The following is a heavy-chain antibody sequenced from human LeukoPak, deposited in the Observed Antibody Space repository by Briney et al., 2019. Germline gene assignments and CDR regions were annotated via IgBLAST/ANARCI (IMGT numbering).Heavy chain of an antibody. CDR2: ISSNGGST. J-gene: IGHJ4*02. V-gene: IGHV3-64*01. CDR3: AGGYDFWSGYWSHSDY. Sequence: GSLRLSCAASGFTFSSYAMHWVRQAPGKGLEYVSGISSNGGSTYYAKSVKGRFTSSRDNSKSTLYLQMGSLRAEDMAVYYCAGGYDFWSGYWSHSDYWGQGTLVTVSS. D-gene: IGHD3-3*01. CDR1: GFTFSSYA.